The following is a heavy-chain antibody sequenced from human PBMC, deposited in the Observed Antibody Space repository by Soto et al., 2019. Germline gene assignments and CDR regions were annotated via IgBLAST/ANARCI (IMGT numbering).Heavy chain of an antibody. CDR1: GFTVRSYI. D-gene: IGHD2-15*01. J-gene: IGHJ3*02. Sequence: GGSLKLSCAASGFTVRSYIMNLVRQAPGKGLEWVSSISSSSSYIYYADSVKGRFTISRDNAKNSLYLQMNSLRAEDTAVYYWARAAVVDIVVVVAATAASDIWGQGTMVTVSS. CDR3: ARAAVVDIVVVVAATAASDI. CDR2: ISSSSSYI. V-gene: IGHV3-21*01.